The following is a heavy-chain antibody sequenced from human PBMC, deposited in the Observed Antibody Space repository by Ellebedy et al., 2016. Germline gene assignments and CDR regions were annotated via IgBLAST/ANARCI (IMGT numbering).Heavy chain of an antibody. Sequence: SETLSLTCTVSGGSVSSGSYYWSWIRQPPGKGLEWIGYIYYSGSTNYNPSLKSRVTISVDSSKNQFSLKLSSVTAADTAVYYCARARGITFGGVIVMGYETPKNYVMDVWGQGTTVTVSS. J-gene: IGHJ6*02. CDR3: ARARGITFGGVIVMGYETPKNYVMDV. CDR1: GGSVSSGSYY. D-gene: IGHD3-16*02. CDR2: IYYSGST. V-gene: IGHV4-61*01.